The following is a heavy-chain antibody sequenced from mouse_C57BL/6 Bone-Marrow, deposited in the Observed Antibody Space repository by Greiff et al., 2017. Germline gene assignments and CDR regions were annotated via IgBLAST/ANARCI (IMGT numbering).Heavy chain of an antibody. J-gene: IGHJ4*01. CDR3: ARSYAMDY. CDR1: GYTFTSYW. V-gene: IGHV1-69*01. CDR2: IDPSDSYT. Sequence: QVQLQQPGAELVMPGASVKLSCKASGYTFTSYWMHWVKQRPGQGLAWIGEIDPSDSYTNYNQKFKGKSTLTVDKSSSTAYMQLSILTSEDSAVYYCARSYAMDYWGQGTSVTVSS.